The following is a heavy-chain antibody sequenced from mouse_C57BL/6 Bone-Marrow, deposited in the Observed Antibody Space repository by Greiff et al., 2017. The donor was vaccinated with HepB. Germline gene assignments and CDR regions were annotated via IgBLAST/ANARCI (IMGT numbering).Heavy chain of an antibody. V-gene: IGHV1-52*01. J-gene: IGHJ1*03. CDR3: ARSYYYGSSYGFDG. Sequence: VQLQQPGAELVRPGSSVKLSCKASGYTFTSYWMHWVKQRPIQGLEWIGNIYPSDSETHYNQKFKDKATLTVDKSSSTAYMQLSSLTSEDSAVYYCARSYYYGSSYGFDGWGTGTTVTVSS. D-gene: IGHD1-1*01. CDR1: GYTFTSYW. CDR2: IYPSDSET.